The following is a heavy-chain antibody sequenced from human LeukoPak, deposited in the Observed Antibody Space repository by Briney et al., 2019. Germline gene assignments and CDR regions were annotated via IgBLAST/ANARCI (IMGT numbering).Heavy chain of an antibody. Sequence: SETLSLTCTVSGYSISSGYYWGWIPQPPGKGLEGIGSIYHSGSTYYNPSLKSRVTISVDTSKNQFSLKLSSVTAADTAVYYCARSKGERITIFGVVIPFNWFDPWGQGTLVTVSS. V-gene: IGHV4-38-2*02. CDR2: IYHSGST. J-gene: IGHJ5*02. CDR3: ARSKGERITIFGVVIPFNWFDP. CDR1: GYSISSGYY. D-gene: IGHD3-3*01.